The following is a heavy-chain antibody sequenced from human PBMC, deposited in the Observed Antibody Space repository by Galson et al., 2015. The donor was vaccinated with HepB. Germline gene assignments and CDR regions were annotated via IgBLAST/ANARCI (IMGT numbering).Heavy chain of an antibody. CDR3: AILPPMSIAAVRRAAEDAVQYYFDY. Sequence: SVKVSCKASGYTFTSYYMHWVRQAPGQGLEWMGIINPSGGSTGYAQKFQGRVTMTRDTSTSTVYMELSSLRSEDTAVYYCAILPPMSIAAVRRAAEDAVQYYFDYWGQGTLVTVSS. V-gene: IGHV1-46*01. CDR2: INPSGGST. CDR1: GYTFTSYY. J-gene: IGHJ4*02. D-gene: IGHD6-13*01.